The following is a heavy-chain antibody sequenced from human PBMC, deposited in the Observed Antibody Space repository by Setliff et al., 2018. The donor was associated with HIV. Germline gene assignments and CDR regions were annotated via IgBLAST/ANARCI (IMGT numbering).Heavy chain of an antibody. J-gene: IGHJ4*02. CDR2: LSTSGDST. Sequence: LRLSCAASGFTFNNYAMSWVRQAPGKGLEWVSALSTSGDSTYYADSVKGRFTISRDNSKNPLYLQMNSLRAEDTAVYYCAKDNTWIPNGFDYWGQGTLVTVSS. V-gene: IGHV3-23*01. D-gene: IGHD5-18*01. CDR3: AKDNTWIPNGFDY. CDR1: GFTFNNYA.